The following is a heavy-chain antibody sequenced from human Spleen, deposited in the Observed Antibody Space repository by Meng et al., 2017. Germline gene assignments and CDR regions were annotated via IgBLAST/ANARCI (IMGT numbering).Heavy chain of an antibody. J-gene: IGHJ3*02. V-gene: IGHV3-48*03. CDR3: ARVSGHGVIPDAFDI. D-gene: IGHD2-21*01. Sequence: GESLKISCAASGFTFSSYEMNWVRQAPGKGLEWVSYISSSGSTIYYADSVKGRFTISRDNAKNSLYLQMNSLRAEDTAVYYCARVSGHGVIPDAFDIWGQGTMVIVSS. CDR1: GFTFSSYE. CDR2: ISSSGSTI.